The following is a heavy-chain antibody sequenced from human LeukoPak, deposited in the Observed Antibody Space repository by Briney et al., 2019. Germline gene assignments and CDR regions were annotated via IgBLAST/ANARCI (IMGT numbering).Heavy chain of an antibody. J-gene: IGHJ6*02. CDR2: IYDSGST. CDR1: GFTFSSYA. V-gene: IGHV4-59*01. Sequence: GSLRLSCATSGFTFSSYAMNWIRQPPGKGLEWIGYIYDSGSTNYNPSLKSRVTISVDTSKNQFSLKLSSVTAADTAVYYCARVGGTNYYYYGMDVWGQGTTVTVSS. D-gene: IGHD2-2*01. CDR3: ARVGGTNYYYYGMDV.